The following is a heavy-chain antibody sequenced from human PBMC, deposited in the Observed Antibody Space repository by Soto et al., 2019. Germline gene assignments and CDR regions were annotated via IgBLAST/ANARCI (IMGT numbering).Heavy chain of an antibody. J-gene: IGHJ3*02. V-gene: IGHV3-23*01. CDR3: ANVSETPGDYGDYGDAFDI. Sequence: EVQLLESGGGLVQPGGSLRLSCAASGFTFSSYAMSWVRQAPGKGLEWVSAISGSGGSTYYADSVKGRFTISRDNSKNTLYLQMNSLRAEDTAVYYCANVSETPGDYGDYGDAFDIWGQGTMVTVSS. CDR1: GFTFSSYA. CDR2: ISGSGGST. D-gene: IGHD4-17*01.